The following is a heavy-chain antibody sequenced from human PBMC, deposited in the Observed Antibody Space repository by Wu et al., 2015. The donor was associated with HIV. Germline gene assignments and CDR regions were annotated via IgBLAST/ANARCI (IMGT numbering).Heavy chain of an antibody. V-gene: IGHV1-8*02. CDR1: GYRFTSFN. Sequence: QVQLVQSGTVVQKPGTSVRVSCRVSGYRFTSFNINWIRQVDGQRFEWMGYMDPKSGSTAFGRNFQGRISMTKDNSISTAYMELSRLTSDDTAIYYCARVGVLLTSPLYLEYFQHWARALVSSSPQ. D-gene: IGHD1-26*01. CDR3: ARVGVLLTSPLYLEYFQH. J-gene: IGHJ1*01. CDR2: MDPKSGST.